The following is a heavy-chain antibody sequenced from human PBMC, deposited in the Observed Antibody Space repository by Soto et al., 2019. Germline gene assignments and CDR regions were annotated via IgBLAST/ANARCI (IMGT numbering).Heavy chain of an antibody. Sequence: PSETLSLTCAVYGGSFNGYYWSWIRQPPGKGLEWIGEINHSGTANFNPTFKSRVSISVDTSKNHLSLQLSSVTAADTAVYYCARVPTDSGSPYDYWGQGTLVTVSS. CDR3: ARVPTDSGSPYDY. CDR1: GGSFNGYY. CDR2: INHSGTA. J-gene: IGHJ4*02. V-gene: IGHV4-34*01. D-gene: IGHD1-26*01.